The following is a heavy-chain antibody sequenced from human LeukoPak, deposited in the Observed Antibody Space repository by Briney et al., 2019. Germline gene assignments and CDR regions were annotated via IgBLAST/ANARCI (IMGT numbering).Heavy chain of an antibody. CDR3: ARGPTKGVDNWFDP. CDR2: INHSGST. D-gene: IGHD2-8*01. J-gene: IGHJ5*02. CDR1: GGSFSGYY. V-gene: IGHV4-34*01. Sequence: PSETLSLTCAVYGGSFSGYYWSWIRQPPGKGLEWIGEINHSGSTNYNPSLKSRVTISVDTSKNQFSLKLSSVTAADTAVYYCARGPTKGVDNWFDPWGRGTLVTVSS.